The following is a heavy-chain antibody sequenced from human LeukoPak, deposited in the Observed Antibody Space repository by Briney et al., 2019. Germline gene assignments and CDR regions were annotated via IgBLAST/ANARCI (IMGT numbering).Heavy chain of an antibody. CDR2: ISSNGSTI. J-gene: IGHJ3*02. Sequence: GGSLRLSCAASGFTVSSYEMNWVRQAPGKGLEWVSYISSNGSTIYHADSVKGRITISRDNAKNSLYLQMNSLSAEDTAVYYCARSPGTSVTGVDDAFDIWGQGTMVTVSS. V-gene: IGHV3-48*03. D-gene: IGHD6-19*01. CDR3: ARSPGTSVTGVDDAFDI. CDR1: GFTVSSYE.